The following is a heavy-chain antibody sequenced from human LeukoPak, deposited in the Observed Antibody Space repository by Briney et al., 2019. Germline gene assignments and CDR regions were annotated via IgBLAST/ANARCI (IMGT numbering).Heavy chain of an antibody. CDR2: MNPNSGNT. Sequence: ASVKVSCKASGYTFTSYDINWVRQATGQGLEWMGWMNPNSGNTGYAQKFQGRVTMTRNTSISTAYMELSSLRSEDTAVYYCARANIVVAVAATREPPDYWGQGTLVTVSS. V-gene: IGHV1-8*01. CDR3: ARANIVVAVAATREPPDY. J-gene: IGHJ4*02. CDR1: GYTFTSYD. D-gene: IGHD2-15*01.